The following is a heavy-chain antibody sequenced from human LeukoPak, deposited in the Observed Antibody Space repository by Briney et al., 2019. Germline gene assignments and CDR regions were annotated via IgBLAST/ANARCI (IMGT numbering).Heavy chain of an antibody. D-gene: IGHD6-13*01. CDR2: IYYSGST. Sequence: KPSETLSLTCTVSGGSISSYYWSWIRQPPGKGLEWIGYIYYSGSTNYNPSLKSRVTISVDTSKDQFSLKLSSVTAADTAVYYCARHGTAPGTWYGRLCFFDYWGQGTLVTVSS. CDR1: GGSISSYY. CDR3: ARHGTAPGTWYGRLCFFDY. V-gene: IGHV4-59*08. J-gene: IGHJ4*02.